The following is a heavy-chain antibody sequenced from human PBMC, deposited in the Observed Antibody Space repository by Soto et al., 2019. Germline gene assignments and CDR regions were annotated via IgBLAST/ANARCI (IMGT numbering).Heavy chain of an antibody. J-gene: IGHJ5*02. CDR2: ISAYNGNT. D-gene: IGHD6-13*01. V-gene: IGHV1-18*01. CDR3: ARGAGRLGYSSSWTGFNWFDP. Sequence: QVQLVQSGAEVKKPGASVKVSCKASGYTFTSYGISWVRQAPGQGLEWMGWISAYNGNTNYAQKLQGRVTMTTDTSTSTAYMGLRGLRSDDTAVYYCARGAGRLGYSSSWTGFNWFDPWGQGTLVTVSS. CDR1: GYTFTSYG.